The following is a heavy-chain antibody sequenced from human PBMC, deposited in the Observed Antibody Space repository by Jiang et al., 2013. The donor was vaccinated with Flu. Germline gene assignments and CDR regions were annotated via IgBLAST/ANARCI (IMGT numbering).Heavy chain of an antibody. D-gene: IGHD5-18*01. Sequence: EVKKPGPSVKVSCKVSGYTLTELSMHWVRQAPGKGLEWMGGIIPIFATTDYAQNFQGRITITVDESTSTAYMELSRLRSEDTAVYYCARVNGGYSSGGPFDYWGQGTLVTVSS. CDR2: IIPIFATT. CDR3: ARVNGGYSSGGPFDY. CDR1: GYTLTELS. J-gene: IGHJ4*02. V-gene: IGHV1-69*13.